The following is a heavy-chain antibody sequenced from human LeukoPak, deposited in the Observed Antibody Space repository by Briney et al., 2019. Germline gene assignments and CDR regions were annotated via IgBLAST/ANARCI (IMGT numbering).Heavy chain of an antibody. J-gene: IGHJ4*02. D-gene: IGHD6-19*01. CDR2: ISGSGGST. CDR1: GFTFSSYA. CDR3: AKVSQWLPDY. V-gene: IGHV3-23*01. Sequence: GGSLRLSCAASGFTFSSYAMSWVRQAPGKGLEWVSGISGSGGSTHYADSVKGRFTISRDNSKNTLYLQMNSLRAEDTAVYYCAKVSQWLPDYWGQGTLVTVSS.